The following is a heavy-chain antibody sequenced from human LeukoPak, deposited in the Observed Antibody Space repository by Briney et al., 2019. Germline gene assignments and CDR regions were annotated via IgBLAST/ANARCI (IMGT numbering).Heavy chain of an antibody. CDR1: GGSISSGSYY. Sequence: SETLSLTCTVSGGSISSGSYYWSWIRQPAGKGLEWIGRIYTSGSTNYNPSLKSRVTISVDTSKNQFSLKLSSVTAADTAVYYCARDGGVTGAEGGYXGQGTLVTVSS. CDR2: IYTSGST. J-gene: IGHJ4*02. CDR3: ARDGGVTGAEGGY. D-gene: IGHD7-27*01. V-gene: IGHV4-61*02.